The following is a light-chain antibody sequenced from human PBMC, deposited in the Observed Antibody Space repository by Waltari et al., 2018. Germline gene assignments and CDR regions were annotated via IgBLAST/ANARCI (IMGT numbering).Light chain of an antibody. V-gene: IGKV1-33*01. CDR2: DAS. Sequence: DIQMTQYPPSLSASVGDRVTITCQASQDIGNYLNWYQQKPGKAPKLLIYDASRLETGVPSRFSGSRSGTDFTFTISSLQPEDIATYYCQQHDDLLGAFGGGTKVEIK. J-gene: IGKJ4*01. CDR3: QQHDDLLGA. CDR1: QDIGNY.